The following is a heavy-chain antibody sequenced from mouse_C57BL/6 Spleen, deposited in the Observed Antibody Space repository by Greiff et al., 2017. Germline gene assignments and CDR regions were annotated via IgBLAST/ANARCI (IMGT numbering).Heavy chain of an antibody. CDR2: ISDGGSYT. D-gene: IGHD1-1*01. Sequence: EVKVVESGGGLVKPGGSLKLSCAASGFTFSSYAMSWVRQTPEKRLEWVATISDGGSYTYYPDNVKGRFTISRDNAKNNLYLQMSHLKSEDTDVYYGARDGDYCGSSFPFAYWGQGTLVTVSA. CDR3: ARDGDYCGSSFPFAY. CDR1: GFTFSSYA. V-gene: IGHV5-4*01. J-gene: IGHJ3*01.